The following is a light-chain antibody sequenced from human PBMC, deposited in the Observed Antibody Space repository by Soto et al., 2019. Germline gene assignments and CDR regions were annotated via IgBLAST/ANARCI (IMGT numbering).Light chain of an antibody. CDR3: QQYGNSPYT. Sequence: VFAQSPVTLSLSPGASAPLSCRASQSVDNNYVAWYQQRPGQAPTLLIHGASYRAAGIPDRFSGSGSGTDFTLTISRLEPEDFAVFHCQQYGNSPYTFGQGTRLEIK. CDR1: QSVDNNY. V-gene: IGKV3-20*01. J-gene: IGKJ5*01. CDR2: GAS.